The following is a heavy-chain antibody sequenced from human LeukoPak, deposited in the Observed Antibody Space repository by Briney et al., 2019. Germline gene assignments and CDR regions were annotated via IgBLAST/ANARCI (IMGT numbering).Heavy chain of an antibody. D-gene: IGHD6-19*01. Sequence: GGSLRLSCAASGFTVSSNYMSWVRQAPGKGLEWVSVIYSGGSTYYADSVKGRFSISRDNSKNTLYLQMNSLRAEDTAVYYCARSIAVGLGGYFQHWGQGTLVTVSS. J-gene: IGHJ1*01. CDR1: GFTVSSNY. V-gene: IGHV3-53*05. CDR3: ARSIAVGLGGYFQH. CDR2: IYSGGST.